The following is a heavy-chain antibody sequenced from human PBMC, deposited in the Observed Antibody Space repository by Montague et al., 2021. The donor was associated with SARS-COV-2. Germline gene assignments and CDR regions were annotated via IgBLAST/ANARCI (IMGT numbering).Heavy chain of an antibody. V-gene: IGHV4-34*01. CDR3: AIPGNDYGYYFFNH. D-gene: IGHD4-17*01. J-gene: IGHJ4*02. Sequence: SETLSLTCAIYGGYFSNYDWCWIRQSPAKGLEWIGQITHRKSTPYNPSLRDRVTISIDPSKNQFSLALTSVTAADPAVYCCAIPGNDYGYYFFNHWSQGT. CDR2: ITHRKST. CDR1: GGYFSNYD.